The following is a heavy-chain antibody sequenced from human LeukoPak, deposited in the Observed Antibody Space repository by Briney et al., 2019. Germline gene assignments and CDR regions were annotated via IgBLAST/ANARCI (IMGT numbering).Heavy chain of an antibody. CDR1: GGSLSSGSYY. Sequence: PSETLSLTCTVSGGSLSSGSYYWSWIRQPAGKGLEWIGRIYTSGSTNYNPSLKSRVTISVDTSKNQFSLKLSSVTAADTAVYYCARAGYDFWSGYRYYYYYMDVWGKGTTVTVSS. CDR3: ARAGYDFWSGYRYYYYYMDV. J-gene: IGHJ6*03. V-gene: IGHV4-61*02. D-gene: IGHD3-3*01. CDR2: IYTSGST.